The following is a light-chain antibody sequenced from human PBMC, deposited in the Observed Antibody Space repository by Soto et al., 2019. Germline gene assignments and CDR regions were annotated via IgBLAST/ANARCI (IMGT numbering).Light chain of an antibody. CDR1: NSNIGSNP. V-gene: IGLV1-44*01. CDR3: GASDDSLKGPV. Sequence: QSVLTQPPSASGTPGQRVAISCSGSNSNIGSNPVNWYQRLPGTAPKLLIYSNDQRPSGVPERISGSKSGTSASLAISGLQSEDEGDYFCGASDDSLKGPVFGGGTQLTVL. CDR2: SND. J-gene: IGLJ3*02.